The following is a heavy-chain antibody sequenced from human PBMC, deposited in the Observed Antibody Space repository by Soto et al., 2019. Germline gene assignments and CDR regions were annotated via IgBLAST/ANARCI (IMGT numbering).Heavy chain of an antibody. J-gene: IGHJ4*02. Sequence: GGSLRLSCAASGFTFSSYSMNWVHQAPGKGLEWVSSISSSSSYIYYADSVKGRFTISRDNAKNSLYLQMNSLRAEDTAVYYCASEYCSGGSCYTGYYFDYWGQGTLVTVSS. CDR2: ISSSSSYI. CDR1: GFTFSSYS. CDR3: ASEYCSGGSCYTGYYFDY. D-gene: IGHD2-15*01. V-gene: IGHV3-21*01.